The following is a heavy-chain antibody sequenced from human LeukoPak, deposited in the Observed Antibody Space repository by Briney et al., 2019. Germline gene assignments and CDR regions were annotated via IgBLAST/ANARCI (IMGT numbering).Heavy chain of an antibody. Sequence: SETLSITCTVSGGSISSYHWSWIQQPPGKGLEYIGHIYYSGSTNYNPSLKSRVTISVDTSKNQFSLKLSSVTAADTAVYYCARAALQWDYYMDVWGKGTTVTVSS. CDR1: GGSISSYH. J-gene: IGHJ6*03. V-gene: IGHV4-59*01. D-gene: IGHD4-11*01. CDR3: ARAALQWDYYMDV. CDR2: IYYSGST.